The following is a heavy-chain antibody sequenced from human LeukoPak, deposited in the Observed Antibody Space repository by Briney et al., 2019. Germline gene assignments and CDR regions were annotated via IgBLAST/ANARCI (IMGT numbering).Heavy chain of an antibody. Sequence: PSQTLSLTCTVSGGSISSGGYYWSWIRQHPGKGLEWIGYIYYSGSTYYNPSLKSRVTISVDTSKNQFSLKLSSVTAADTAVYYCARDQIRMGYSYGPRGFDYWGQGTLVTVSS. V-gene: IGHV4-31*03. D-gene: IGHD5-18*01. CDR2: IYYSGST. J-gene: IGHJ4*02. CDR1: GGSISSGGYY. CDR3: ARDQIRMGYSYGPRGFDY.